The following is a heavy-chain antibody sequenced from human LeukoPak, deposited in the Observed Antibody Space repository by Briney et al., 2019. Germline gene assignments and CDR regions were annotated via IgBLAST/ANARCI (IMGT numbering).Heavy chain of an antibody. CDR2: IKPDGRDK. V-gene: IGHV3-7*01. CDR1: GLFFSTNW. J-gene: IGHJ4*02. D-gene: IGHD1-26*01. CDR3: ASWEASTNY. Sequence: GGSLRLSCAASGLFFSTNWMSWVRQAPGKGMEWVATIKPDGRDKYYVDSVKGRFTMSRDNGKNSVYLQMNSLRAEDTAVYYCASWEASTNYWGQGTLVTVSS.